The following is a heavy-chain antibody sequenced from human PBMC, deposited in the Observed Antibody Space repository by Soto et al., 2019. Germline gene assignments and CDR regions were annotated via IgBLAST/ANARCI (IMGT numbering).Heavy chain of an antibody. D-gene: IGHD6-13*01. CDR2: IYYSGST. Sequence: PSETLSLTCTFSGCSISSGDYYWSWIRQPPGKGLEWIGYIYYSGSTYYNPSLKSRVTISVDTSKNQFSLKLSSVTAADTAVYYCARDPIAAAGKFDYWGQGTLVTVSS. CDR1: GCSISSGDYY. CDR3: ARDPIAAAGKFDY. V-gene: IGHV4-30-4*01. J-gene: IGHJ4*02.